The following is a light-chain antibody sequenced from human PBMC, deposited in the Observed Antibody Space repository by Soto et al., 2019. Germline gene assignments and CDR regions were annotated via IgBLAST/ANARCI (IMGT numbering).Light chain of an antibody. J-gene: IGKJ5*01. CDR2: DAF. V-gene: IGKV3-11*01. CDR3: QQRSNWPPIT. CDR1: QHIWSY. Sequence: EIVLTQSPATLSSSPGERATLSCRASQHIWSYLAWYQQKPGQPPRLLIYDAFTRATGIPARFSGSGSGTDLTLTITSLEPEDFAVYYCQQRSNWPPITFGQGTRLEIK.